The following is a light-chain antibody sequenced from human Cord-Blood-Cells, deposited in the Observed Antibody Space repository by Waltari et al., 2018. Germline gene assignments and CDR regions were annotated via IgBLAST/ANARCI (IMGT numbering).Light chain of an antibody. V-gene: IGKV4-1*01. J-gene: IGKJ2*01. Sequence: DIVMTQSPDSLAVSLGARATIHCTSSQSVLYSSNNKNYLAWYQQKPGQPPKLLIYWASTRESGVPDRFSGSGSGTDFTLTISSLQAEDVAVYYCQQYYSTPYTFGQGTKLEIK. CDR1: QSVLYSSNNKNY. CDR3: QQYYSTPYT. CDR2: WAS.